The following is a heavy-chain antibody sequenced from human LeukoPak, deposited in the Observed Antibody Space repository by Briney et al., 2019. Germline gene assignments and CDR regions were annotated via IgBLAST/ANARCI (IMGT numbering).Heavy chain of an antibody. CDR1: GYTFTNYG. Sequence: ASVKVSCKASGYTFTNYGISWVRQAPGQGLEWMMWVNVYNGKREYEQKFQGRVTLTTDTSTTTAYMELRSLRFDDTAVYYCARTGPDYYGSGSYPLHYYGMDFWGQGTTVTVAS. J-gene: IGHJ6*02. D-gene: IGHD3-10*01. CDR2: VNVYNGKR. CDR3: ARTGPDYYGSGSYPLHYYGMDF. V-gene: IGHV1-18*04.